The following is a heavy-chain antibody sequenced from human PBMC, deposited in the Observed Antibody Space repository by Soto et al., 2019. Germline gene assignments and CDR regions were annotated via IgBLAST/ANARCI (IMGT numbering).Heavy chain of an antibody. CDR3: ARDVVTLISHDWYFDL. D-gene: IGHD2-21*02. CDR1: GGSISSGDYY. V-gene: IGHV4-30-4*01. Sequence: QVQLQESGPGLVKPSQTLSLTCTVSGGSISSGDYYWSWIRQPPGKGLEWIWYIYYSGSTYYNPSLKSRVTISVDTSRNQFSLKLSSVTAADTAVYYCARDVVTLISHDWYFDLWGRGTLVTVSS. J-gene: IGHJ2*01. CDR2: IYYSGST.